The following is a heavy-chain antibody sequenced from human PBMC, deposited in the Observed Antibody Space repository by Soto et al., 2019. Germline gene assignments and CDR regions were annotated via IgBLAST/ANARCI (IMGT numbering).Heavy chain of an antibody. CDR2: ISYDGSNK. D-gene: IGHD1-1*01. Sequence: PGGSLRLSCAASGFTFSSYGMHWVRQAPGKGLEWVAVISYDGSNKYYADSVKGRFTISRDNSKNTLYLQMNSLRAEDTAVYYCAKDTLSVNWNPSDFDYWGQGTLVTVSS. CDR3: AKDTLSVNWNPSDFDY. J-gene: IGHJ4*02. V-gene: IGHV3-30*18. CDR1: GFTFSSYG.